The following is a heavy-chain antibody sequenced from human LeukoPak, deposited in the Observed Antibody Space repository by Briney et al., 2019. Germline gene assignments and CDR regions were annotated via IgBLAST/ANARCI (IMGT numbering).Heavy chain of an antibody. J-gene: IGHJ4*02. CDR3: ARQGSFGEADY. D-gene: IGHD3-10*01. V-gene: IGHV3-69-1*02. CDR2: INGDFII. CDR1: GFTFSGFA. Sequence: GGSLRLSCAASGFTFSGFAMNWVRRAPGKGLEWVSHINGDFIIRYEDSVKGRFTISRDNSKNSLYLQMNSLKDEDTAVYYCARQGSFGEADYWGQGTLVTVSS.